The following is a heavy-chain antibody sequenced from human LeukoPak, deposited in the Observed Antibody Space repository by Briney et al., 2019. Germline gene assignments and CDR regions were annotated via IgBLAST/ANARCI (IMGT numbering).Heavy chain of an antibody. V-gene: IGHV3-9*03. J-gene: IGHJ3*02. Sequence: GGSLRLSCAASGFTFDDYAMHWVRQAPGKGLEWVSGISWNSGSIGYADSVKGRFTISRDNAKNSLYLQMNSLRAEDMALYYCAKADYGGNSCAFDIWGQGTMVTVSS. CDR3: AKADYGGNSCAFDI. D-gene: IGHD4-23*01. CDR2: ISWNSGSI. CDR1: GFTFDDYA.